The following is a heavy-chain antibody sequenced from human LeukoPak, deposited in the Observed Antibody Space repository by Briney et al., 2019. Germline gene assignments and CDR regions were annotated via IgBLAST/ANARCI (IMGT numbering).Heavy chain of an antibody. V-gene: IGHV1-2*02. Sequence: ASVKVSCKASGYTFTDYNMHWVRQAPGQGLEWMGWINSYSGVTNYAQNFQARVTMTRDTSITTAYMKLSSLESEATAVYYCARGGCSSTSCFAYDYWGQGTLVTVSS. CDR3: ARGGCSSTSCFAYDY. D-gene: IGHD2-2*01. CDR2: INSYSGVT. CDR1: GYTFTDYN. J-gene: IGHJ4*02.